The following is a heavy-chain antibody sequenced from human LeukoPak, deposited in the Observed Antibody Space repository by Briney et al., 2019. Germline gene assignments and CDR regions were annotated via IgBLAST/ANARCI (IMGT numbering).Heavy chain of an antibody. D-gene: IGHD2-8*01. CDR1: GGTFSSYA. CDR2: IIPIFGTA. V-gene: IGHV1-69*05. Sequence: SVKVSCKASGGTFSSYAISWVRQAPGQGLERMGGIIPIFGTANYAQKFQGRVTITTDESTSTAYMELSSLRSEDTAVYYCARGVLMVYAPYYFDYWGQGTLVTVSS. CDR3: ARGVLMVYAPYYFDY. J-gene: IGHJ4*02.